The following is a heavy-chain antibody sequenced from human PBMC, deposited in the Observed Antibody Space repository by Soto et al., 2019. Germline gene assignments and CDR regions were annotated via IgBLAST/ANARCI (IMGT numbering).Heavy chain of an antibody. Sequence: ASGKGSSQAFLFTFSHSGIRSGRPSPGQVLEGMGLISGYNCNTNYAQKLQGRVTMTIDTSTTTAYMELRSLRSDDTAVDYCARGTSSQDGVDVWGQGTRVTVSS. J-gene: IGHJ6*02. CDR1: LFTFSHSG. CDR2: ISGYNCNT. V-gene: IGHV1-18*01. D-gene: IGHD2-15*01. CDR3: ARGTSSQDGVDV.